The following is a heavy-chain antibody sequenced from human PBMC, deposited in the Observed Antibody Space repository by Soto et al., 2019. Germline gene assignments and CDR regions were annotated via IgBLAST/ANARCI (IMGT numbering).Heavy chain of an antibody. CDR3: ARRPRLPGKRLNGWYFDL. V-gene: IGHV4-31*03. J-gene: IGHJ2*01. Sequence: QVQLQESGPGLVKPSQTLSLTCTVSGGSISSGGYYWSWIRQHPGKGLEWIGYIYYSGSTYYNPSLKSRVTISVDTSKNQFSLKLSSVTAADTAVYYCARRPRLPGKRLNGWYFDLWGRGTLVSVSS. D-gene: IGHD3-16*01. CDR1: GGSISSGGYY. CDR2: IYYSGST.